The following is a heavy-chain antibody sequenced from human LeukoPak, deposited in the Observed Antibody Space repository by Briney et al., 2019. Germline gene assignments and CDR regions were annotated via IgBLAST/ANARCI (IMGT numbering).Heavy chain of an antibody. Sequence: PGGSLRLSRAASGLIFSSYGMHWVRQAPGKGLEWVAVISYGGSNKYYADSVKGRFTISRDNSKNTLYLQLNSLRAEDTAVYYCAKDQAHGIAVFWGMDVWGQGTTATVSS. CDR3: AKDQAHGIAVFWGMDV. CDR2: ISYGGSNK. CDR1: GLIFSSYG. J-gene: IGHJ6*02. V-gene: IGHV3-30*18. D-gene: IGHD6-19*01.